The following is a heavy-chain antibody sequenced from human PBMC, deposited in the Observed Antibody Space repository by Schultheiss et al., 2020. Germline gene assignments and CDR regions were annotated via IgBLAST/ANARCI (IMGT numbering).Heavy chain of an antibody. CDR1: GGSFSGYY. J-gene: IGHJ4*02. V-gene: IGHV4-34*01. CDR2: IYYSGST. CDR3: AARRNWNYTF. Sequence: SQTLSLTCAVYGGSFSGYYWSWIRQPPGKGLEWIGYIYYSGSTYYNPSLKSRVTISVDTSKNQFSLKLSSVTAADTAVYYCAARRNWNYTFWGQGTLVTVSS. D-gene: IGHD1-7*01.